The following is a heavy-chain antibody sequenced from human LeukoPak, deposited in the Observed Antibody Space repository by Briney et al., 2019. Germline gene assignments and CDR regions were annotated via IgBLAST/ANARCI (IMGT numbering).Heavy chain of an antibody. D-gene: IGHD5-24*01. V-gene: IGHV3-66*01. CDR2: IYIDGNT. J-gene: IGHJ4*02. CDR3: ARGDGYDFFDS. CDR1: GFTVSRNY. Sequence: PGGSLRLSSAASGFTVSRNYMSWVRQAPGKGLEWVSDIYIDGNTYYADSVRGRFTISRDNSKNTVYLQMNSLRAEDTAVYYCARGDGYDFFDSWGQGTLVTVSS.